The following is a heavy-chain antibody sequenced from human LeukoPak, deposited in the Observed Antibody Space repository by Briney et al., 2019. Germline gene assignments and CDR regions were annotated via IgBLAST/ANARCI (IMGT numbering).Heavy chain of an antibody. CDR1: GYTFTSYG. CDR2: ISAYNGIT. D-gene: IGHD3-22*01. J-gene: IGHJ4*02. V-gene: IGHV1-18*01. CDR3: ARAYYYDSSGYYDHRYYFDY. Sequence: ASVKVSCKASGYTFTSYGISWVRQAPGQGLEWMGWISAYNGITNYAQKLQGRVTMTTDTSTSTAYMELRSLRSDDTAVYYCARAYYYDSSGYYDHRYYFDYWGQGTLVTVSS.